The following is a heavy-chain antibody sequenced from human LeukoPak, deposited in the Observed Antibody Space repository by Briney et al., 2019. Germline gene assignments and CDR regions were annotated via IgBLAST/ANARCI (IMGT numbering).Heavy chain of an antibody. J-gene: IGHJ5*02. Sequence: SETLSLTCAVYGGSFSGYYWSWIRQPPGKGLEWIGEINHSGSTNYNPSLKSRVTIPVDTSKNQFSLKLSSVAAADTAVYYCARGEPYYYDSSGYPPWGQGTLVTVSS. CDR2: INHSGST. CDR3: ARGEPYYYDSSGYPP. CDR1: GGSFSGYY. D-gene: IGHD3-22*01. V-gene: IGHV4-34*01.